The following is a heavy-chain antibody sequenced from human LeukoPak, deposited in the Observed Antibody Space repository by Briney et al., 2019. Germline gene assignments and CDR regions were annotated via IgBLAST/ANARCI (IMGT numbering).Heavy chain of an antibody. CDR1: GYTFTSYD. D-gene: IGHD6-13*01. J-gene: IGHJ6*03. CDR3: ARGDMAAVPGYYYSYMDV. Sequence: ASVKVSCKTSGYTFTSYDINLVRQATGQGLEWMGRMNPNSGNTVYAQKFQGRVIMTRNTSKTTAYMEMSGLRSEDTAVYYCARGDMAAVPGYYYSYMDVWGKGTTVIVSS. CDR2: MNPNSGNT. V-gene: IGHV1-8*01.